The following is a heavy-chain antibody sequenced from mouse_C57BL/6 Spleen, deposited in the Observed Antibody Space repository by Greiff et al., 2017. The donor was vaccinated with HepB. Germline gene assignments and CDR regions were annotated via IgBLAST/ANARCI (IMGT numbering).Heavy chain of an antibody. D-gene: IGHD1-1*01. Sequence: DVMLVESGEGLVKPGGSLKLSCAASGFTFSSYAMSWVRQTPEKRLEWVAYISSGGDYIYYADTVKGRFTISRDNARNTLYLQMSSLKSEDTAMYYCTRALITTVYYAMDDWGQGTSVTVSS. CDR3: TRALITTVYYAMDD. CDR2: ISSGGDYI. CDR1: GFTFSSYA. J-gene: IGHJ4*01. V-gene: IGHV5-9-1*02.